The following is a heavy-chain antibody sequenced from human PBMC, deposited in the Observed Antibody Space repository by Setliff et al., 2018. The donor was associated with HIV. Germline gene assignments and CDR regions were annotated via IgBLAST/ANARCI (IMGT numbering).Heavy chain of an antibody. CDR3: ARRAESTTTWFSSWYSYDMDV. V-gene: IGHV4-39*01. CDR1: GVSFSTNMYY. Sequence: ASETLSLTRSVSGVSFSTNMYYWGWIRQPPGKGLEWVGSVYYSGDIFYNPSLRSRVTISLDSSKNQLSLRLKSVTAADTAVYFCARRAESTTTWFSSWYSYDMDVWGQGTTVTVSS. D-gene: IGHD2-15*01. CDR2: VYYSGDI. J-gene: IGHJ6*02.